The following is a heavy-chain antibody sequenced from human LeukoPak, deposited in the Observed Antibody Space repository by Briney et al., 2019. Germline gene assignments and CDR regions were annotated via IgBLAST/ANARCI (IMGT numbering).Heavy chain of an antibody. V-gene: IGHV4-61*02. CDR2: IYTSGSA. CDR1: GGSISSGSYY. CDR3: ARRSQYYYDSSGYYADY. J-gene: IGHJ4*02. D-gene: IGHD3-22*01. Sequence: SETLSLTCTVSGGSISSGSYYWSWIRQPAGKGLEWIRRIYTSGSANYNPSLKSRATISVDTSKNQFSLKLSSVTAADTAVYYCARRSQYYYDSSGYYADYWGQGTLVTVSS.